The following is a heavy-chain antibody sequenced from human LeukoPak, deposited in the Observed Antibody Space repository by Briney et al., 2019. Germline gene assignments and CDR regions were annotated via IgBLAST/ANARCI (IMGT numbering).Heavy chain of an antibody. V-gene: IGHV4-59*01. CDR1: GGSISSYY. Sequence: SETLSLTCTVSGGSISSYYWSWIRQPPGKGLEWIGYIYYSGSTNYNPSLKSRVTISVDTSKNQFSLKLSSVTAADTAVYYCARAVESRYSYGYYFGYWGQGTLVTVSS. J-gene: IGHJ4*02. CDR2: IYYSGST. CDR3: ARAVESRYSYGYYFGY. D-gene: IGHD5-18*01.